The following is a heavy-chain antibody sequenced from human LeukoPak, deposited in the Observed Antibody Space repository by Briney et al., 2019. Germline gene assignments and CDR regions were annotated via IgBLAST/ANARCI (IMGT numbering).Heavy chain of an antibody. CDR1: GFTFRSYW. V-gene: IGHV3-7*05. Sequence: GGSLRLSCAASGFTFRSYWMNWVSQAPGKGLEWVANIKQDGSEKYYVDSVKGRFTISRDNAKNSMYLQMNSLRAEDTAVYYCARDVGLAAGGMMDALDIWGQGTMVTVSS. J-gene: IGHJ3*02. D-gene: IGHD6-13*01. CDR2: IKQDGSEK. CDR3: ARDVGLAAGGMMDALDI.